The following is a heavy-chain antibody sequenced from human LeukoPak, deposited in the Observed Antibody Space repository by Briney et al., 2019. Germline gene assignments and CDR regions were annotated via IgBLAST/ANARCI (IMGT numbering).Heavy chain of an antibody. Sequence: PSQTLSLTCTVSGGSISSGSYYWSWIRQPAGKGLEWIGRIYTSGSTNYNPSLKSRVTISVDTSKNRFSLKLSSVTAADTAVYYCARGDWFDPWGQGTLVTVSS. CDR1: GGSISSGSYY. J-gene: IGHJ5*02. CDR2: IYTSGST. CDR3: ARGDWFDP. V-gene: IGHV4-61*02.